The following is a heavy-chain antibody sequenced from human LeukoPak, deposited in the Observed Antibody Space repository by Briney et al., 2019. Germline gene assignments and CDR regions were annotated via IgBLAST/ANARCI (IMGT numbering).Heavy chain of an antibody. CDR1: GGTFSSYA. V-gene: IGHV1-69*04. CDR2: IIPILGIA. Sequence: ASVKVSCKASGGTFSSYAISWVRQAPGQGLEWMGRIIPILGIANYAQKFQGRVTITADKSTSTAYMELSSLRSEDTAVYYCARVGMQYGYNREVMRDWGQGTLVTVSS. D-gene: IGHD5-24*01. CDR3: ARVGMQYGYNREVMRD. J-gene: IGHJ4*02.